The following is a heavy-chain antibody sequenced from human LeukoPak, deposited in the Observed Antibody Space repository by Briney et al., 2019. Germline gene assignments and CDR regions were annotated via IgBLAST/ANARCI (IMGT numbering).Heavy chain of an antibody. Sequence: SQTLSLTCAISGDSVSSYSAAWNWIRQSPWRGLEWLGRSYYRSKWYNDYAVSVKSRITINPDTSKNQFSLQLNSVTPEDTAVYYCAYTFSSIGDYYYYYGMDVWGQGTTVTVSS. D-gene: IGHD2-2*02. CDR3: AYTFSSIGDYYYYYGMDV. V-gene: IGHV6-1*01. CDR2: SYYRSKWYN. J-gene: IGHJ6*02. CDR1: GDSVSSYSAA.